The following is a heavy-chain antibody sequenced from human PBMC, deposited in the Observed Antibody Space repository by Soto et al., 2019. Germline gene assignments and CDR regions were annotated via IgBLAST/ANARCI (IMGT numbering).Heavy chain of an antibody. J-gene: IGHJ6*02. CDR3: ASNPGIAAAGTPPYGMDV. D-gene: IGHD6-13*01. CDR1: GGSISGYY. V-gene: IGHV4-59*01. Sequence: SETLSLTCTVSGGSISGYYWSWIRQPPGKGLEWIGYIYYSGSTNYNPSLKSRVTISVDTSKNQFSLKLSSVTAADTAVYYCASNPGIAAAGTPPYGMDVWGQGTTVTVSS. CDR2: IYYSGST.